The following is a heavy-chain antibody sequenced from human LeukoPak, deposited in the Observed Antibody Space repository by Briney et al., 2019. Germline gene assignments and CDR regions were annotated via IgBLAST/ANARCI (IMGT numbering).Heavy chain of an antibody. V-gene: IGHV4-39*02. CDR3: AREGRQDYVYFDH. J-gene: IGHJ4*02. D-gene: IGHD4-17*01. CDR2: IYYSGST. CDR1: GGSISSRNYY. Sequence: SETLSLTCTVSGGSISSRNYYWGWIRQPPGKGLEWIGSIYYSGSTYYNPSLKSRVTISVDTSKNQFCLKLSSVTAADTAVYYCAREGRQDYVYFDHWGQGSLVTVSS.